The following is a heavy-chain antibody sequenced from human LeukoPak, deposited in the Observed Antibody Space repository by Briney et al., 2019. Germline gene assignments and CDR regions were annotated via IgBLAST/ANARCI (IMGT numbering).Heavy chain of an antibody. CDR1: GFTFSSYA. Sequence: GGSLRLSCAASGFTFSSYAMNWVRQAPGKGLEWVSLIYSGGSTQYADSVRGRFTISRDNSKNTLYLQMSSLRAEDTAVYYCARDPPGIAASVSGGWGQGTLVTVSS. CDR2: IYSGGST. J-gene: IGHJ4*02. CDR3: ARDPPGIAASVSGG. D-gene: IGHD6-13*01. V-gene: IGHV3-53*01.